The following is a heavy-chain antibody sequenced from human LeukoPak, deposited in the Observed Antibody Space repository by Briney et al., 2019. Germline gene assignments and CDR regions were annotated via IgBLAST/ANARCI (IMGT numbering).Heavy chain of an antibody. D-gene: IGHD3-10*01. CDR1: GGSISTYY. Sequence: PSKTLSLTCTVSGGSISTYYWSWIRQLPGKGLEWIGYIYYTGSTNYNPSLKSRVTISVDTSKNQFSLKVNSVTAADTAVYYCARIVRFGEFQFDYWGQGTLVTVSS. CDR3: ARIVRFGEFQFDY. V-gene: IGHV4-59*01. J-gene: IGHJ4*02. CDR2: IYYTGST.